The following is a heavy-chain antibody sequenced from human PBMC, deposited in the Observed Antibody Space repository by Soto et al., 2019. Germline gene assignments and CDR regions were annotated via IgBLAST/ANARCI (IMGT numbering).Heavy chain of an antibody. D-gene: IGHD5-18*01. CDR2: INPSGGST. CDR3: ARDSGYGYGPIDY. J-gene: IGHJ4*02. V-gene: IGHV1-46*01. Sequence: GASVKVSCKTSGYTFSSYYIHWVRQGPGQGLEWMGMINPSGGSTTHAQMFQGRVTMTRDTSTSTVYMELSSLRSEDTAVYYCARDSGYGYGPIDYWGQGTLVTVSS. CDR1: GYTFSSYY.